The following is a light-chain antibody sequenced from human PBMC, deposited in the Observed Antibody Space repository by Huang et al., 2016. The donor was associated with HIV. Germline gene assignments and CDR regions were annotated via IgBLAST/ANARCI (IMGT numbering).Light chain of an antibody. CDR1: QSLSGW. Sequence: DIQMTQSPSTLSASIGDRVTITCRASQSLSGWLAWYQQIPGNAPNLLISKASSLQSGVPPRFRGSGSGTDFILTISSLQPDDFATYYCQQLHNSPYTFGQGTKLEIK. CDR3: QQLHNSPYT. CDR2: KAS. V-gene: IGKV1-5*03. J-gene: IGKJ2*01.